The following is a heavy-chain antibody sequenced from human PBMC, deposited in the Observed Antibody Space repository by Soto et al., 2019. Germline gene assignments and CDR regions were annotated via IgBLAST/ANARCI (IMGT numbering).Heavy chain of an antibody. Sequence: GGSLRLSCAASGFTFSTYSMGWVRQPPGKGLEWVSHISSSSSTIYYADSVKGRFTISRDNAKNSLYLQMDNLRVEDTVVYYCARDRNGDYVGYFDLWGRGTLVPVSS. J-gene: IGHJ2*01. V-gene: IGHV3-48*01. CDR1: GFTFSTYS. CDR2: ISSSSSTI. D-gene: IGHD4-17*01. CDR3: ARDRNGDYVGYFDL.